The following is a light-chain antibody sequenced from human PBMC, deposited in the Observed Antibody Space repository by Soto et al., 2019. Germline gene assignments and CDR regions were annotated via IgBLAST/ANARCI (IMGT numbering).Light chain of an antibody. V-gene: IGKV1-13*02. CDR3: QQYETFSGT. Sequence: AIQLTQSPSSLSASVGDRVTITCRASQDISSSLAWYQQKAGKAPKLLIYGASILQSGVPSGFSGSGFGTDFTLTISSLRAEDFATYYCQQYETFSGTFGPGTKVEI. CDR1: QDISSS. J-gene: IGKJ1*01. CDR2: GAS.